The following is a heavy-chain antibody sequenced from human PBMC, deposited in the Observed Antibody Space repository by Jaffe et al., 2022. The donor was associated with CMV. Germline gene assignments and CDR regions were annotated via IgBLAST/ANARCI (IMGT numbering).Heavy chain of an antibody. CDR1: GFTFSSYA. CDR2: ISGSGGST. J-gene: IGHJ3*02. D-gene: IGHD3-3*01. Sequence: EVQLLESGGGLVQPGGSLRLSCAASGFTFSSYAMSWVRQAPGKGLEWVSAISGSGGSTYYADSVKGRFTISRDNSKNTLYLQMNSLRAEDTAVYYCASGLHDFWSGYYDDAETDAFDIWGQGTMVTVSS. V-gene: IGHV3-23*01. CDR3: ASGLHDFWSGYYDDAETDAFDI.